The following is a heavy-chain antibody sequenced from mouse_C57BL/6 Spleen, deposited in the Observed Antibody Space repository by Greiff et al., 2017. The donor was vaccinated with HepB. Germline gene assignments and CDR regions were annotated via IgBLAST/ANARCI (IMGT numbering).Heavy chain of an antibody. Sequence: QVQLKESGAELVRPGASVKLSCKASGYTFTDYYINWVKQRPGQGLEWIARIYPGSGNTYYNEKFKGKATLTAEKSSSTAYMQLSSLTSEDSAVYFCARRKYYGNSDAMDYWGQGTSVTVSS. D-gene: IGHD2-1*01. V-gene: IGHV1-76*01. J-gene: IGHJ4*01. CDR1: GYTFTDYY. CDR2: IYPGSGNT. CDR3: ARRKYYGNSDAMDY.